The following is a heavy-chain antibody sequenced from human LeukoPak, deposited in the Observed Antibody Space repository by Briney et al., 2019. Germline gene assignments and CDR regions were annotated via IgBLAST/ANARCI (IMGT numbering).Heavy chain of an antibody. CDR1: GFTFSSHS. CDR2: ISGGSDTI. J-gene: IGHJ6*03. V-gene: IGHV3-48*01. Sequence: GGSLRLSCEASGFTFSSHSMNWVRQAPGKGLEWVSYISGGSDTIYYADSVKGRFTISRDNAESSLYLQMSSLRAEDTAVYYCARLDRYYFDSSGYTYYYYMDVWGKGTTVTVSS. D-gene: IGHD3-22*01. CDR3: ARLDRYYFDSSGYTYYYYMDV.